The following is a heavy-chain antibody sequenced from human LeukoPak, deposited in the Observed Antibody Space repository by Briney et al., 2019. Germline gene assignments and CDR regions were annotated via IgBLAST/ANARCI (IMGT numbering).Heavy chain of an antibody. CDR1: GFTFSSYS. D-gene: IGHD1-26*01. Sequence: GGSLRLSCAASGFTFSSYSMNWVRQAPGKGLEWVSSISSSSSYIYYVDSVKGRFTISRDNAKNSLYLQMNSLRAEDTAVYYCARALPSPLYSGSYADAFDIWGQGTMVTVSS. CDR3: ARALPSPLYSGSYADAFDI. V-gene: IGHV3-21*01. CDR2: ISSSSSYI. J-gene: IGHJ3*02.